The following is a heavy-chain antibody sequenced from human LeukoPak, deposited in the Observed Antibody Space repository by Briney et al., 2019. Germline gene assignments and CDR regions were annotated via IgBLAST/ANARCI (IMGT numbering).Heavy chain of an antibody. D-gene: IGHD6-13*01. V-gene: IGHV3-23*01. J-gene: IGHJ4*02. CDR2: ISASSSST. CDR1: GLAFSTYS. Sequence: PGGSLRLSCAASGLAFSTYSMSWVRQAPGKGLYWVSGISASSSSTYYADSVKGRFTISRDNSKNTLYLQMNSLRAEDTAVYYCAKDAAGPEYWGQGTLVTVS. CDR3: AKDAAGPEY.